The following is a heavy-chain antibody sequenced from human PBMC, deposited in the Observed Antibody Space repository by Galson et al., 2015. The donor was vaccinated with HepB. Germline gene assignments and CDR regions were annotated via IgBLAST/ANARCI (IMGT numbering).Heavy chain of an antibody. D-gene: IGHD3-3*01. V-gene: IGHV2-5*02. J-gene: IGHJ4*02. CDR1: GFSLTTGGEA. CDR2: IYWDDDK. CDR3: AYREAVEWFPDY. Sequence: PALVKPTQTLTLTCTFSGFSLTTGGEAVGWIRQPPGKALEWLALIYWDDDKRYNTSLKSRLTITKDTSKNQVVLTMTNMDPVDTGTYYCAYREAVEWFPDYWGQGTLVTVSS.